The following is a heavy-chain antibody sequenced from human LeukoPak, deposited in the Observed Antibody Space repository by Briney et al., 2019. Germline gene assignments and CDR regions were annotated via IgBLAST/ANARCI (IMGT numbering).Heavy chain of an antibody. Sequence: GGSLRLSCAASGFTVSSNYMSWVRQAPGKGLEWVSVIYSGGSTYYADSVKGRFTISRDNSKNTLYLQMNSLRAEDTAVYYCARVVREQWLVRFGAFDIWGQGTMVTVSS. CDR1: GFTVSSNY. CDR2: IYSGGST. V-gene: IGHV3-66*01. J-gene: IGHJ3*02. CDR3: ARVVREQWLVRFGAFDI. D-gene: IGHD6-19*01.